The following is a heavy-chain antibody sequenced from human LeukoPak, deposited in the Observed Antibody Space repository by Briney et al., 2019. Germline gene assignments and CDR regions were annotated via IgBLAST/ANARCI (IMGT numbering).Heavy chain of an antibody. J-gene: IGHJ3*02. CDR3: AREVAVAAFDI. Sequence: GGSLRLSCAASGFTFSSYWMHWVRQAPGKGLVWVSRINSDGSSTSYADSVKGRLTISRDNAKNTLYLQMNSLRAEDTAVYYCAREVAVAAFDIWGRGTMVTVSS. CDR2: INSDGSST. CDR1: GFTFSSYW. D-gene: IGHD6-19*01. V-gene: IGHV3-74*01.